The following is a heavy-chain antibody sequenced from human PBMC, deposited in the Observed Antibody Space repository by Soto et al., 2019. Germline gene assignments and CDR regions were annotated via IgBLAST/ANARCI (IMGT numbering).Heavy chain of an antibody. D-gene: IGHD6-19*01. Sequence: GGSLRLSCAASGFTFSSYGMHWVRQAPGKGLEWVAVICYDGSNNYYADSVKGRFTISRDITKNTLYLQMDGLRPEDTSVYYCAIAMAGNWYSFDYWGQGTLVTVSS. V-gene: IGHV3-33*01. J-gene: IGHJ4*01. CDR1: GFTFSSYG. CDR3: AIAMAGNWYSFDY. CDR2: ICYDGSNN.